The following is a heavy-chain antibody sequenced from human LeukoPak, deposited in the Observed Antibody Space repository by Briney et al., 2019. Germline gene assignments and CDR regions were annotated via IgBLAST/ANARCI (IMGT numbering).Heavy chain of an antibody. CDR1: GGSISSGGYS. Sequence: SETLSLTCAVSGGSISSGGYSWSWIRQPPGKGLEWIGSIYYSGSTYYNPSLKSRVTISVDTSKNQFSLKLSSVTAADTAVYYCATQAPPVGAVNYWGQGTLVTVSS. CDR3: ATQAPPVGAVNY. CDR2: IYYSGST. V-gene: IGHV4-30-2*03. J-gene: IGHJ4*02. D-gene: IGHD1-26*01.